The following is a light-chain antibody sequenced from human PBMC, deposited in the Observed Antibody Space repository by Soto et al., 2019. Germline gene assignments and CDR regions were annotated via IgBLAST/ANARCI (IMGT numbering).Light chain of an antibody. CDR1: QGISSS. CDR2: AES. CDR3: QQLKSFPLS. J-gene: IGKJ4*01. Sequence: MQMTHCPSSLSASLGDRVTIACRASQGISSSLAWYQQQPGKATTLLIYAESTLQSGVPSRLSGSGSGKDFPLTLSSLQPEDFATYYCQQLKSFPLSFGGGTKVDIK. V-gene: IGKV1-9*01.